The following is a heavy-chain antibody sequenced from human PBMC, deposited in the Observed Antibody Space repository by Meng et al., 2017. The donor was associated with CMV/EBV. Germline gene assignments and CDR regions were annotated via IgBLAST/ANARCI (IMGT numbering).Heavy chain of an antibody. D-gene: IGHD2-8*01. Sequence: LSLTCVASGFNSNAYWMTWVRQVPGKALEWVANIKQDGTEKYYVPSVKGRFIISRDNAKSSLYLQMNDLRVEDTAVYYCATTTNGCFDNWGQGALVTVSS. CDR1: GFNSNAYW. V-gene: IGHV3-7*01. J-gene: IGHJ4*02. CDR2: IKQDGTEK. CDR3: ATTTNGCFDN.